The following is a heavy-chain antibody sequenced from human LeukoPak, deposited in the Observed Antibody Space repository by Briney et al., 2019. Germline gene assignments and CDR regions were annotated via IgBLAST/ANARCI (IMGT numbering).Heavy chain of an antibody. CDR3: AKESAGSGYSGYDYFEYFQH. CDR1: GFTFSSYG. J-gene: IGHJ1*01. V-gene: IGHV3-30*18. CDR2: ISYDGSNK. D-gene: IGHD5-12*01. Sequence: GRSLRLSCAASGFTFSSYGMRWVRQAPGKGLEWVAVISYDGSNKYYADSVKGRFTISRDNSKNTLYLQMNSLRAEDTAVYYCAKESAGSGYSGYDYFEYFQHWGQGTLVTVSS.